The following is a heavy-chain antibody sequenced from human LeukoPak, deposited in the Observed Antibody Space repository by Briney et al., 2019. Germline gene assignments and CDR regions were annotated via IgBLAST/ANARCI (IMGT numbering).Heavy chain of an antibody. CDR2: ISAYNGNT. V-gene: IGHV1-18*01. CDR1: GYTFTSYG. D-gene: IGHD2-21*02. J-gene: IGHJ5*02. Sequence: ASVKVSCKASGYTFTSYGISWVRQAPGQGFEWMGWISAYNGNTNYAQKLQGRVTMTTDTSTSTAYMELRSLRSDDTAVYYCARDRRLAYCGGDCYFNWFDPWGQGTLVTVSS. CDR3: ARDRRLAYCGGDCYFNWFDP.